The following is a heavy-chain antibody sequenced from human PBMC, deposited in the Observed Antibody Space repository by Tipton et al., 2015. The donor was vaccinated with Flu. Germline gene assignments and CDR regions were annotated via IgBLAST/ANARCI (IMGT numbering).Heavy chain of an antibody. V-gene: IGHV3-23*01. D-gene: IGHD6-19*01. CDR3: ARVIPEFVAGLSY. CDR2: IGGGGATT. Sequence: SLRLSCTASGFTFSRYAIRWVRQAPGKGLEWVSAIGGGGATTYFADSVKGRFTISRDNIRDTLYLQMNSLRAEDTAIYYCARVIPEFVAGLSYWGQGTQVSVSS. CDR1: GFTFSRYA. J-gene: IGHJ4*02.